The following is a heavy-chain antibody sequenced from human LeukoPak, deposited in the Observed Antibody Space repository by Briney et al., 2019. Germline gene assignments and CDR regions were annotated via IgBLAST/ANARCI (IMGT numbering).Heavy chain of an antibody. D-gene: IGHD3-22*01. Sequence: GASVKVSCKASGYTFTGYYMHWVRQAPGQGLEWMGWINPNSGGTQYSQKFQGRVTLTMDTSITTGYMELSGLTSDDTAVYYCASLSYYDLSGYYYWGQGTLVTVSS. CDR3: ASLSYYDLSGYYY. CDR1: GYTFTGYY. V-gene: IGHV1-2*02. CDR2: INPNSGGT. J-gene: IGHJ4*02.